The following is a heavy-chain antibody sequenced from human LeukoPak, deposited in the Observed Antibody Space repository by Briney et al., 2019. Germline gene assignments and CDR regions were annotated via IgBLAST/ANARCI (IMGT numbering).Heavy chain of an antibody. V-gene: IGHV5-51*01. CDR1: GYSFSSYW. J-gene: IGHJ4*02. Sequence: GESLKISCQGSGYSFSSYWIGWVRQMPGKGLQWLGIIYPGDSDTTYSPSFQGQVTFSADKSISTAYLQWNSLKASDTTIYYCARVGVRGVNGRAYFDYWGQGTLVTVSS. CDR2: IYPGDSDT. D-gene: IGHD3-10*01. CDR3: ARVGVRGVNGRAYFDY.